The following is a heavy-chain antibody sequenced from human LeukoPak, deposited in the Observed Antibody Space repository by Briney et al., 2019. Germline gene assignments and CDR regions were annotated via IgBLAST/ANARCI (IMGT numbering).Heavy chain of an antibody. CDR2: IIPIFGTA. Sequence: ASVKVSFKASGGTFSIYAISWVRQAPGQGLEWMGGIIPIFGTANYAQKFQGRVTITTDESTSTAYMELSSLRSEDTAVYYCARDRGYSGSYYSPFDYWGQGTLVTVSS. V-gene: IGHV1-69*05. CDR3: ARDRGYSGSYYSPFDY. J-gene: IGHJ4*02. D-gene: IGHD1-26*01. CDR1: GGTFSIYA.